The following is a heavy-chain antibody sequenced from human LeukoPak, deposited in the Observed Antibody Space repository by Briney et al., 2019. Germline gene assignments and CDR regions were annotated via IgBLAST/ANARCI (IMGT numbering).Heavy chain of an antibody. Sequence: SETLSLTCTVSGGSISSSSYYWGWIRQPPGKGLEWIGSIYYSGSTYYNPSLKSRVTISVDTSKNQFSLKLSSVTAADTAVYYCARATMIVASRWFDPWGQEPWSPSPQ. D-gene: IGHD3-22*01. V-gene: IGHV4-39*07. CDR2: IYYSGST. J-gene: IGHJ5*02. CDR1: GGSISSSSYY. CDR3: ARATMIVASRWFDP.